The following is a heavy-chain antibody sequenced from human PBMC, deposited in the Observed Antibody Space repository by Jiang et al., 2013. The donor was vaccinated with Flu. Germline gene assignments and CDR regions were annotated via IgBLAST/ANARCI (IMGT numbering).Heavy chain of an antibody. D-gene: IGHD6-13*01. CDR2: TYYKSKWYN. CDR3: ARGVFRGYTTTWYFDY. Sequence: QTLSLTCAISGGSVSSNSAAWNWIRQSPSRGLEWLGKTYYKSKWYNDYALSVKGRITINPDTSKNQFSLQLNSVTPEDTAVYYCARGVFRGYTTTWYFDYWGQ. V-gene: IGHV6-1*01. J-gene: IGHJ4*02. CDR1: GGSVSSNSAA.